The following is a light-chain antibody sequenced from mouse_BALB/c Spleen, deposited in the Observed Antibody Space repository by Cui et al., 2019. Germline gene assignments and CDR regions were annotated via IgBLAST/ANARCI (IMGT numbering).Light chain of an antibody. CDR3: QQYNSYLT. Sequence: DIVMTQSQKFMSTSVGDRVSVTCKASQNVGTNVAWYQQKPGQSPKALIYSASYRYSGVPDRFTGSGSGTDFTLTISNVQSEDLAEYFCQQYNSYLTFGAGTKLGLK. V-gene: IGKV6-15*01. J-gene: IGKJ5*01. CDR2: SAS. CDR1: QNVGTN.